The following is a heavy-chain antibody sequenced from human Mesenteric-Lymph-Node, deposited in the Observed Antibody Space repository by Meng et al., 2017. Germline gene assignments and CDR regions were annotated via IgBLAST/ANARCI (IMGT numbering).Heavy chain of an antibody. CDR2: IIPILGIA. D-gene: IGHD4-17*01. Sequence: QVQLVQSGAEVKTPGSLVKVSCKASGVTFSSYTISWVRQASGQGLEWMGRIIPILGIANYAQKFQGRVTITADKSTSTAYMELSSLRSEDTAVYYCARVGNGDYGWFDPWGQGTLVTVSS. J-gene: IGHJ5*02. CDR1: GVTFSSYT. V-gene: IGHV1-69*02. CDR3: ARVGNGDYGWFDP.